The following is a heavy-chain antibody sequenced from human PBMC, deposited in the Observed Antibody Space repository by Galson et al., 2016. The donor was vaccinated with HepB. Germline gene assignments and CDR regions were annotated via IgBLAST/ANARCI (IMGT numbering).Heavy chain of an antibody. D-gene: IGHD1-26*01. CDR1: GGSFRGYY. V-gene: IGHV4-34*01. Sequence: ETLSLTCAVYGGSFRGYYWSWIRQPPGKGLEWIGEINHGGSTNYNPSLKSRFAISVDTSKKQRSLKLRSVTAADTAPYYCAITIVGATLMNYWGQGTLVTVSS. CDR2: INHGGST. J-gene: IGHJ4*02. CDR3: AITIVGATLMNY.